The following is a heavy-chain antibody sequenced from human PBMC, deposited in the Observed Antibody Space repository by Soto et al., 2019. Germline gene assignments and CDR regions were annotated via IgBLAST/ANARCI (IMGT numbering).Heavy chain of an antibody. Sequence: ASVKVSCKASGYIFSGYYIHWLRQAPGQGLEWMGWINPKTGGTKYTQKFQGRVTMTRDTSSSTAYMELSSLTSDDTAVYYCARDEIKLWFEGPPFDYWGQGTLVTVSS. J-gene: IGHJ4*02. V-gene: IGHV1-2*02. D-gene: IGHD3-16*01. CDR2: INPKTGGT. CDR3: ARDEIKLWFEGPPFDY. CDR1: GYIFSGYY.